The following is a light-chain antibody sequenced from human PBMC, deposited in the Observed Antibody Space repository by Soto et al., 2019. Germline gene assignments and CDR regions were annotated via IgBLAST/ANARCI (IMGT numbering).Light chain of an antibody. CDR2: GAS. Sequence: EIVLTQSPGTLSLSPGERATLSCRASQSVSSTHLAWYQQQPRPAPRLLIYGASSRATGIPDRFSGSGSGTDFTLTSSRLEPEDFAVYYWQQYGSSPRTFGQGTKVEFK. CDR3: QQYGSSPRT. J-gene: IGKJ1*01. V-gene: IGKV3-20*01. CDR1: QSVSSTH.